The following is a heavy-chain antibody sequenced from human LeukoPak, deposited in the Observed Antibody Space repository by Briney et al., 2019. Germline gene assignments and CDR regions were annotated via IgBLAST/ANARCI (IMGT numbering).Heavy chain of an antibody. V-gene: IGHV3-21*01. D-gene: IGHD4-17*01. Sequence: PGGSLRLSCAASGFTFSTYSMNWVRQAPGKGLEWVSSISSSSTYVYYADSVKGRFTISRDNAKSALYLQMNSLRAEDTAVYYCASLMTTVTIRDYWGQGTLVTV. CDR1: GFTFSTYS. J-gene: IGHJ4*02. CDR2: ISSSSTYV. CDR3: ASLMTTVTIRDY.